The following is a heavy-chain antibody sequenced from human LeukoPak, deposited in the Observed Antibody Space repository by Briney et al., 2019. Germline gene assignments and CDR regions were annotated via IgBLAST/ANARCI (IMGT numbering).Heavy chain of an antibody. V-gene: IGHV1-2*02. D-gene: IGHD3-22*01. CDR2: INPNSGGT. J-gene: IGHJ3*02. CDR3: ARDYYDSSGFGAFDI. CDR1: GYTFTDYY. Sequence: ASVKVSCRASGYTFTDYYMHWVRQAPGQGLEWMGWINPNSGGTNYAQKSQGRVTMTTDTSISTAYMEVSRLRSDDTAVYYCARDYYDSSGFGAFDIWGQGTMVTVSS.